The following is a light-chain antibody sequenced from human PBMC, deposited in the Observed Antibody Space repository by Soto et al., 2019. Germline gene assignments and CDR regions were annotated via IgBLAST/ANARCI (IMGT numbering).Light chain of an antibody. CDR2: GAS. V-gene: IGKV3D-20*02. CDR3: QQRSNWPPKYT. Sequence: IVLTQSPGTLSLSPGERATLSCRASQSVSSSSLAWYQHQPGQAPRLLIYGASTRATGIPDRFSGSGSGTDFTLTISRLEPEDFAVYYCQQRSNWPPKYTFGQGTKLEIK. J-gene: IGKJ2*01. CDR1: QSVSSSS.